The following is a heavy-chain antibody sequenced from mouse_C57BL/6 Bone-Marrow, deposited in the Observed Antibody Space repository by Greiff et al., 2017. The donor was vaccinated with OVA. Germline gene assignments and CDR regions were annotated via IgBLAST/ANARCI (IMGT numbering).Heavy chain of an antibody. CDR3: ASPSYYGSSYSYWYFDV. CDR2: INPGSGGT. D-gene: IGHD1-1*01. J-gene: IGHJ1*03. V-gene: IGHV1-54*01. CDR1: GYAFTNYL. Sequence: QVQLQQSGAELVRPGTSVKVSCKASGYAFTNYLIEWVKQRPGQGLEWIGVINPGSGGTNYNEKFKGKATLTADKSSSTAYMQLSSLTSEDSAVYFCASPSYYGSSYSYWYFDVWGTGTTVAVSS.